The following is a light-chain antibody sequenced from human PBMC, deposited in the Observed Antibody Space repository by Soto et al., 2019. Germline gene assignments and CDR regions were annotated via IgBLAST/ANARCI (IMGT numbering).Light chain of an antibody. J-gene: IGKJ4*01. Sequence: EIVLTQSPGTLSLSPGERATLSCRASQSVGSNSLAWYQQRPGQAPRFLIYDASSRATGIPDRFSGSGSGTDFTLTICRLEPEDFAVYYCQQYGSTPHTFGGGTKV. V-gene: IGKV3-20*01. CDR1: QSVGSNS. CDR3: QQYGSTPHT. CDR2: DAS.